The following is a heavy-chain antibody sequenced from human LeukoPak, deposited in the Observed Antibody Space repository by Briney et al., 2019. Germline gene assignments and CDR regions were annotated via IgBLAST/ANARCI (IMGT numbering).Heavy chain of an antibody. D-gene: IGHD3-10*01. Sequence: SETLSLTCTVSRGSISSSSYYRGWIRQPPGKGLEWIGSIYYNGSTYYNPSLKSQATISVDKSKNHFSLKLRFVTVSDTAMYYCARSDYHNSGSHTVFDAFDIWGQGTRVTVSS. CDR1: RGSISSSSYY. CDR3: ARSDYHNSGSHTVFDAFDI. V-gene: IGHV4-39*07. J-gene: IGHJ3*02. CDR2: IYYNGST.